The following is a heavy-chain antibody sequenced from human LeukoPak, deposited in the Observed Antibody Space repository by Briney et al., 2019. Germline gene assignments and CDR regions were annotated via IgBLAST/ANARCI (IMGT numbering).Heavy chain of an antibody. CDR3: SGRYGPGPV. CDR1: GYTFAAHH. Sequence: GASVKVSCKAAGYTFAAHHIHWVRQAPGQGLEWMGWILPDGRDTKYSQMFQARMTLTTDTSTNTAYMELSSLIPDDTAVYYCSGRYGPGPVWGQGTLISASP. V-gene: IGHV1-2*02. D-gene: IGHD3-10*01. J-gene: IGHJ4*02. CDR2: ILPDGRDT.